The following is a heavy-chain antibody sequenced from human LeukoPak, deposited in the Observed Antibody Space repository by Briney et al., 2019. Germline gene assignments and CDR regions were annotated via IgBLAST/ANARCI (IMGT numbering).Heavy chain of an antibody. CDR3: AREVTYCGGDCSGGWFDP. D-gene: IGHD2-21*02. J-gene: IGHJ5*02. CDR1: GFTFSSYG. V-gene: IGHV3-30*02. Sequence: GGSLRLSCAASGFTFSSYGMHWVRQAPGKGLEWVAFIRYDGSNKYYADSVKGRFTISRDNAKNSLYLQMNSLRAEDTAVYYCAREVTYCGGDCSGGWFDPWGQGTLVTVSS. CDR2: IRYDGSNK.